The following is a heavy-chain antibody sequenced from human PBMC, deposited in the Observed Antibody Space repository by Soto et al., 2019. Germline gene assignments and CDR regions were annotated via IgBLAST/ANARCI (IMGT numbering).Heavy chain of an antibody. D-gene: IGHD3-3*02. CDR3: AREGSSIFGVVTPHWFDP. CDR2: IIPIFGTA. Sequence: GASVKVSCKASGGTFSSYAISWVRQAPGQGLEWMGGIIPIFGTANYAQKFQGRVTITADKSTSTAYMELSSLRSEDTAVYYCAREGSSIFGVVTPHWFDPWGREPWSPSPQ. J-gene: IGHJ5*02. V-gene: IGHV1-69*06. CDR1: GGTFSSYA.